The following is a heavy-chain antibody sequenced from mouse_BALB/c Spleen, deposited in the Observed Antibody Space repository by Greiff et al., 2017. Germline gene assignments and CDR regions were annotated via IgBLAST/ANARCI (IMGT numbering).Heavy chain of an antibody. V-gene: IGHV5-6*01. CDR1: GFTFSSYG. D-gene: IGHD2-14*01. Sequence: EVQVVESGGDLVKPGGSLKLSCAASGFTFSSYGMSWVRQTPDKRLEWVATISSGGSYTYYPDSVKGRFTISRDNAKNTLYLQMSSLKSEDTAMYYCARQEVRRGFDYWGQGTTLTVSS. J-gene: IGHJ2*01. CDR3: ARQEVRRGFDY. CDR2: ISSGGSYT.